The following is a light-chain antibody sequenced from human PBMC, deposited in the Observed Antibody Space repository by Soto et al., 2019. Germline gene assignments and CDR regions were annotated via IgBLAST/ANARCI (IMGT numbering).Light chain of an antibody. CDR1: KLGGKY. V-gene: IGLV3-1*01. CDR3: QAWDNSVV. CDR2: DDT. J-gene: IGLJ2*01. Sequence: SYELTQPPSVSVSPGQTATMTCSGDKLGGKYVCWYQQKPGQSPVLVIYDDTKRPSGIPERFSGSNSGNTATLTISGTQAMDEADYYCQAWDNSVVFGGGTKLIVL.